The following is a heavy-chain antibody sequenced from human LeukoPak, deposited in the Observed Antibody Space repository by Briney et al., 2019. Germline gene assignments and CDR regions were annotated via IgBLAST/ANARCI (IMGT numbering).Heavy chain of an antibody. CDR2: ISGSGGST. CDR3: AKAGPASSDYLNWFDP. V-gene: IGHV3-23*01. J-gene: IGHJ5*02. D-gene: IGHD3-22*01. Sequence: PGGSLRLSCAASGFTFSTYAMNGVPQAPGKGLEWVSGISGSGGSTYYADSVKGRFTISRDNSKNTLYLHMNSLRVEDTAVYYCAKAGPASSDYLNWFDPWGQGTLVTVSS. CDR1: GFTFSTYA.